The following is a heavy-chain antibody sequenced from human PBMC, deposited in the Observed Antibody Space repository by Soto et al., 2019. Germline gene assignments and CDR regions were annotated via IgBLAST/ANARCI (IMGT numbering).Heavy chain of an antibody. CDR2: MYYSGST. Sequence: SETLSLTCTVSGGSVSSYYWSWIRQPPGKGLEWIGYMYYSGSTNYNPSLKSRVTISVDTSKNQFSLNLSSVTAADTAVYYCGRHRGTYGFWWLDPGGRGARVTVSS. CDR1: GGSVSSYY. CDR3: GRHRGTYGFWWLDP. J-gene: IGHJ5*02. D-gene: IGHD3-10*01. V-gene: IGHV4-59*08.